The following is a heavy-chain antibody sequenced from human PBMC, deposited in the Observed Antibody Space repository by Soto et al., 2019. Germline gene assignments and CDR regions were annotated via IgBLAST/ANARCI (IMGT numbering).Heavy chain of an antibody. Sequence: QVQLVQSGAEVKKPGASVKVSCKASGYTFTSYAMHWVRQAPGQRLEWMGWINAGNGNTKYSQKFQGRVTITRDTSASTAYMELSSLRSEDTAVYYCAREAVAGLGPLYGMDVWGQGTTVTVSS. CDR1: GYTFTSYA. CDR2: INAGNGNT. V-gene: IGHV1-3*01. J-gene: IGHJ6*02. CDR3: AREAVAGLGPLYGMDV. D-gene: IGHD6-19*01.